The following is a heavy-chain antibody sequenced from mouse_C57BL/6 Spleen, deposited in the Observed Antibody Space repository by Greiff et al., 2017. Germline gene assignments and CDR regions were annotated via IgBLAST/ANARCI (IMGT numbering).Heavy chain of an antibody. CDR3: ARRGSSGYKEFAY. CDR1: GYTFTSYG. Sequence: QVHVKQSGAELARPGASVKLSCKASGYTFTSYGISWVKQRTGQGLEWIGEIYPRSGNTYYNEKFKGKATLTADKSSSTAYMELRSLTSEDSAVYFCARRGSSGYKEFAYWGQGTLVTVSA. V-gene: IGHV1-81*01. J-gene: IGHJ3*01. D-gene: IGHD3-2*02. CDR2: IYPRSGNT.